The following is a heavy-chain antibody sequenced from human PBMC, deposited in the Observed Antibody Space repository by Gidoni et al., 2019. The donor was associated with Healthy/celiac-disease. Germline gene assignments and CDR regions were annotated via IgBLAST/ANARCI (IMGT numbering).Heavy chain of an antibody. V-gene: IGHV3-23*01. CDR2: ISGSGGST. CDR1: GFTFSSYA. Sequence: EVQLLESGGGLVQPGGSLRLACAASGFTFSSYAMSWVRQAPGKGLEWVSAISGSGGSTYYADSVKGRFTISRDNSKNTLYLQMNSLRAEDTAVYYCAKVPYYYGSGSYRGGQGTLVTVSS. CDR3: AKVPYYYGSGSYR. D-gene: IGHD3-10*01. J-gene: IGHJ4*02.